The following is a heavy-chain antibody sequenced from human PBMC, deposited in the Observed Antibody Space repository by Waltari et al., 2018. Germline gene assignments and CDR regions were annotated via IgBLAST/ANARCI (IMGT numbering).Heavy chain of an antibody. Sequence: QLQLQESGSGLVKPSQTLSLTCAVSGGSISRGGYSWSWIRQPPGKGLEWIGYIYHSGSTYYNPSLKSRVTISVDRSKNQFSLKLSSVTAADTAVYYCARSPWGSGHDAFDIWGQGTMVTVSS. CDR2: IYHSGST. V-gene: IGHV4-30-2*01. CDR3: ARSPWGSGHDAFDI. CDR1: GGSISRGGYS. J-gene: IGHJ3*02. D-gene: IGHD2-15*01.